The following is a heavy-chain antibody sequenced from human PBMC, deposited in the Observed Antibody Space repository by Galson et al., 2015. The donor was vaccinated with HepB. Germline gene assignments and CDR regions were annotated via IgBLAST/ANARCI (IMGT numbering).Heavy chain of an antibody. CDR1: GGSFSAYY. CDR2: INHSRST. D-gene: IGHD6-19*01. V-gene: IGHV4-34*01. Sequence: LSLTCAVYGGSFSAYYWSWIRQPPGKGLEWIGEINHSRSTNSNPSLKSRVTISVDTSKNHFSLKLSSVTAADTAVYYCARGRVGMAGKSLDYWGQGTLVTVSS. J-gene: IGHJ4*02. CDR3: ARGRVGMAGKSLDY.